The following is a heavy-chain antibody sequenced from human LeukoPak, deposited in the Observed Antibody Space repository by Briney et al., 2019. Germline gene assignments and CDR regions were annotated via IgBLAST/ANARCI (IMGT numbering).Heavy chain of an antibody. CDR3: ARDVSDDSSGYYYDWYFDL. J-gene: IGHJ2*01. D-gene: IGHD3-22*01. CDR1: GFTFSSYE. V-gene: IGHV3-48*03. CDR2: ISSSGSTI. Sequence: GGSLRLSCAASGFTFSSYEMNWVRQAPGKGLEWVSYISSSGSTIYYADSVKGRFTTSRDNAKNSLYLQMNSLRAEDTAVYYCARDVSDDSSGYYYDWYFDLWGRGTLVTVSS.